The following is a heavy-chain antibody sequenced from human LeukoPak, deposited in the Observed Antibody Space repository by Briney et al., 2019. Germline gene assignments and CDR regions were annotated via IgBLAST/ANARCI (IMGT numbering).Heavy chain of an antibody. CDR1: GGSISSSSYY. CDR3: ARRAVSGYCSSTSCYRKGYYFDY. J-gene: IGHJ4*02. CDR2: IYYSGST. D-gene: IGHD2-2*01. V-gene: IGHV4-39*07. Sequence: SETLSLTCTVSGGSISSSSYYWGWIRQPPGKGLEWIGSIYYSGSTYYNPSLKSRVTISVDTSKNQFSLKLSSVTAADTAVYYCARRAVSGYCSSTSCYRKGYYFDYWGQGTLVTVSS.